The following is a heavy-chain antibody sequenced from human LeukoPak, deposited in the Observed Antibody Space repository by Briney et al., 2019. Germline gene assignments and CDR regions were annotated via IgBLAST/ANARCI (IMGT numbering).Heavy chain of an antibody. Sequence: AASVKVSCKTSGYSFTAFYIHWVRQAPGQGLEWMGWIHPRRGDTNYAQKFQGRFSMTRDTSISTAYMELSRLRSDDTAVYYCARRAREYSHDAFDIWGQGTLVTVSS. CDR3: ARRAREYSHDAFDI. CDR2: IHPRRGDT. CDR1: GYSFTAFY. V-gene: IGHV1-2*02. D-gene: IGHD5-18*01. J-gene: IGHJ3*02.